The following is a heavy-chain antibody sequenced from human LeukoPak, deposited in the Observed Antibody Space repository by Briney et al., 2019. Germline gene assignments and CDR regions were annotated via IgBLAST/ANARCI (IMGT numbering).Heavy chain of an antibody. V-gene: IGHV4-31*03. D-gene: IGHD3-10*01. Sequence: PSQTLSLTCTVSGGSISSGGYYWSWIRQHPGKGLEWIGYIYYSGSTYYNPSLKSRVTISVDTSKNQFSLRLTSVTAADAAVYYCVRDRELGSWGQGTLVTVSS. CDR1: GGSISSGGYY. CDR2: IYYSGST. CDR3: VRDRELGS. J-gene: IGHJ4*02.